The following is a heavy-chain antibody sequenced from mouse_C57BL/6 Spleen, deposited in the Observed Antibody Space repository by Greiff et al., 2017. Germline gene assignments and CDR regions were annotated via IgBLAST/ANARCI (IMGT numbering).Heavy chain of an antibody. CDR3: TRAGVYYSNGWYFDV. J-gene: IGHJ1*03. D-gene: IGHD2-5*01. CDR2: ISSGGDYI. Sequence: EVQLVESGEGLVKPGGSLKLSCAASGFTFSSYAMSWVRQTPEKRLEWVAYISSGGDYIYYADTVKGRFTISRDNARNTLYLQMSSLKSEDTAMYYCTRAGVYYSNGWYFDVWGTGTTVTVSS. V-gene: IGHV5-9-1*02. CDR1: GFTFSSYA.